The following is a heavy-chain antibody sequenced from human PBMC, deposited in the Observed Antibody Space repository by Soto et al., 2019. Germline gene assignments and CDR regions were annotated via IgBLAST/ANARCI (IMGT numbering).Heavy chain of an antibody. J-gene: IGHJ4*02. V-gene: IGHV3-21*06. CDR3: ARESEDLTSNFDY. Sequence: GWSLRLSCAASGFTFTRYSMNWVRQAPGKGLEWVSSISSTTNYIYYGDAMKGRFTISRDNAKNSLYLEMNSLRAEDTAVYYCARESEDLTSNFDYWGQGTLVTVSS. CDR1: GFTFTRYS. CDR2: ISSTTNYI.